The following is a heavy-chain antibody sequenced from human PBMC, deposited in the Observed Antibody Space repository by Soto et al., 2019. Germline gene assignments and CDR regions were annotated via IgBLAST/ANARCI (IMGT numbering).Heavy chain of an antibody. CDR2: ISWNSASI. CDR3: TRGPRADSAGTGAH. D-gene: IGHD6-13*01. J-gene: IGHJ4*02. V-gene: IGHV3-9*01. CDR1: GFTFDDFA. Sequence: EVQLVESGGGLVQPGRSLRLSCAASGFTFDDFAMHWVRQPPGKGLEWVSGISWNSASIVYADSVKGRFTISRDNAKNSLYLQMNSLRVEDSAIYYCTRGPRADSAGTGAHWGKGTAVTVSS.